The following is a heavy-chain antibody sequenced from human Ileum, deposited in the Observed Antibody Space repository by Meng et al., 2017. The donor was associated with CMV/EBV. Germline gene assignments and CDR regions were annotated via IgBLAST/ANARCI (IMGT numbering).Heavy chain of an antibody. J-gene: IGHJ5*02. V-gene: IGHV1-2*02. CDR2: INPNSGGT. D-gene: IGHD2-2*01. CDR3: ARDRVIVVVPAAKGTFDP. CDR1: TFTGYY. Sequence: TFTGYYMHWVRQAPGQGLEWMGWINPNSGGTNYAQKIQGRVTMTRDTSISTAYMELSRLRSDDTAVYYCARDRVIVVVPAAKGTFDPWGQGTLVTVSS.